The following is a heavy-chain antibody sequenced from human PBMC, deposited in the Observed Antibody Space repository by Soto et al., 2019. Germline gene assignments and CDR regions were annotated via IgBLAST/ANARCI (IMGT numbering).Heavy chain of an antibody. J-gene: IGHJ4*02. CDR1: GFSFSTYA. CDR3: ARDLWPDDF. Sequence: EVQLLESGGGLVQPGGSLRLSCAVSGFSFSTYAMSWVRQAPGKGLEWVSAISGSGITTYYAYSVKGRFTISRDNSKRTLFLQMNSLRAEDTAVYYCARDLWPDDFWGQGTLVTVSS. CDR2: ISGSGITT. D-gene: IGHD2-21*01. V-gene: IGHV3-23*01.